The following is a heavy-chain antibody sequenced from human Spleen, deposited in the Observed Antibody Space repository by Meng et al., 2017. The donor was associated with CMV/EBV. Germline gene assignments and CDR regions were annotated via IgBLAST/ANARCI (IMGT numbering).Heavy chain of an antibody. Sequence: SETLSLTCTVSGGSMSSSDYYWGWIRQPPGKGLECIGNIYYSASTYYNPSLASRVTISVDTSKNEFSLNLRSVTAADTAVYYCARHRIYQGAFDYWGQGTLVTVSS. CDR2: IYYSAST. V-gene: IGHV4-39*01. CDR3: ARHRIYQGAFDY. J-gene: IGHJ4*02. D-gene: IGHD2-2*01. CDR1: GGSMSSSDYY.